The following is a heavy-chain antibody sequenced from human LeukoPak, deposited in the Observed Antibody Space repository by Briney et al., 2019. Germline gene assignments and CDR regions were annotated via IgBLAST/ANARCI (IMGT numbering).Heavy chain of an antibody. CDR2: IYYSGST. CDR3: ARHLRTLWRLDRSYHFDY. CDR1: GGSISSSSYY. D-gene: IGHD3/OR15-3a*01. V-gene: IGHV4-61*05. J-gene: IGHJ4*02. Sequence: SETLSLTCTVSGGSISSSSYYWGWIRQPPGKGLEWIGYIYYSGSTNYNPSLKSRVTISVDTSKSQFSLKLSSVTAADTAVYYCARHLRTLWRLDRSYHFDYWGQGTLVTVSS.